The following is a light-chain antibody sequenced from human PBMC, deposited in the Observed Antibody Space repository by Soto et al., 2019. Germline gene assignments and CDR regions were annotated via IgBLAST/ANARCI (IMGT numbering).Light chain of an antibody. Sequence: EIGFTQSPGTLSLSTGESATLSCRASQSVSNNYLAWYQQNPGQAPRLLIYGASNRATGILDRFSGSGSVTDCTLAISRLEPEDFALYYCQQYGSSCTFGQGTKVEIK. CDR2: GAS. V-gene: IGKV3-20*01. CDR1: QSVSNNY. CDR3: QQYGSSCT. J-gene: IGKJ1*01.